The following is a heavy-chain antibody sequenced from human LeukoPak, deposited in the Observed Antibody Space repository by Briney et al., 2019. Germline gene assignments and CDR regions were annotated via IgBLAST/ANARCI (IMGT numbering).Heavy chain of an antibody. J-gene: IGHJ4*02. CDR2: IIPIFGTA. CDR3: ARADDYAY. Sequence: SVKVSCKVSGYTLTELSMHWVRQAPGQGLEWMGGIIPIFGTANYAQKFQGRVTITADKSTSTAYMELSSLRSEDTAVYYCARADDYAYWGQGTLVTVSS. V-gene: IGHV1-69*06. D-gene: IGHD4-17*01. CDR1: GYTLTELS.